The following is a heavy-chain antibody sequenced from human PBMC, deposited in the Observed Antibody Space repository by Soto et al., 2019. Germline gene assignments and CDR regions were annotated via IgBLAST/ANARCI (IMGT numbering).Heavy chain of an antibody. CDR1: GFTFTSYA. V-gene: IGHV3-23*01. CDR3: ARGDTTMITDYYAMAV. Sequence: PGGSLRLSCAASGFTFTSYAFTWVRQAPGKGLERVSAISCTGGSTFYSDSVMGRFTISRDNSKNTLYLQMNSLRAEDTAVYYCARGDTTMITDYYAMAVWGQGTTVTVSS. CDR2: ISCTGGST. D-gene: IGHD5-18*01. J-gene: IGHJ6*02.